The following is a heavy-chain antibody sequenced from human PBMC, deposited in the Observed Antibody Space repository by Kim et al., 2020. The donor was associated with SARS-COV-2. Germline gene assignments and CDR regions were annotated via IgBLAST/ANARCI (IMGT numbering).Heavy chain of an antibody. D-gene: IGHD3-3*01. Sequence: GGSLRLSCAASGFTFSNYWMSWVRQAPGKGLEWVANIKEDGSEKYYVDSVKGRFTISRDNAKNSLYLQMNSLRAEDTAVYYCARDLGAFWSGYSPLWYFDLWGRGTLVTVSS. CDR1: GFTFSNYW. CDR2: IKEDGSEK. J-gene: IGHJ2*01. CDR3: ARDLGAFWSGYSPLWYFDL. V-gene: IGHV3-7*03.